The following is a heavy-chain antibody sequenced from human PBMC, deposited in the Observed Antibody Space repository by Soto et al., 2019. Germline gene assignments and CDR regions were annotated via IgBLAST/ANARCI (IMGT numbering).Heavy chain of an antibody. CDR2: MSGRGGRS. CDR1: GFTFSNYA. D-gene: IGHD3-16*01. CDR3: AKAYFVWSSEQPYYFDY. V-gene: IGHV3-23*01. J-gene: IGHJ4*02. Sequence: EVQLLDSGGGLVQPGGALRLSCAASGFTFSNYALTWVRQGPGKGLEWVSGMSGRGGRSYYADSVKGRFTISRDNSKSTLYIQMNSLRAEDTAVYYCAKAYFVWSSEQPYYFDYWGQGNLVTVSS.